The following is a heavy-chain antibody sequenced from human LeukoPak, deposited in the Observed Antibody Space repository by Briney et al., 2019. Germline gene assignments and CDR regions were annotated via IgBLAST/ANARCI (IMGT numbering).Heavy chain of an antibody. D-gene: IGHD2-2*01. J-gene: IGHJ4*02. CDR1: GGSISTYY. CDR2: IYYSGST. Sequence: SETLSLTCSVSGGSISTYYWNWIRQPPGKGLEWIGYIYYSGSTNYNPSLKSRVTISVDTSKNQFSLKLSSVTAADTAVYYCARGPRCSSTSCYPKNFDYWGQGTLVTVSS. V-gene: IGHV4-59*12. CDR3: ARGPRCSSTSCYPKNFDY.